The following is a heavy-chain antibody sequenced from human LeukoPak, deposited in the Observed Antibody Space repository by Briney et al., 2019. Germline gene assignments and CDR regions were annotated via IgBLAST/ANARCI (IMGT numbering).Heavy chain of an antibody. J-gene: IGHJ6*03. D-gene: IGHD2-2*01. CDR3: AASQLNYYYYYMDV. CDR2: IYTSGST. Sequence: PSETLSLTCTVSGGSISSYYWSWIRQPAGKGLEWIGRIYTSGSTNYNPSLKSRVTMSVDTPKNQFSLKLSPVTAADTAVYYCAASQLNYYYYYMDVWGKGTTVTVSS. CDR1: GGSISSYY. V-gene: IGHV4-4*07.